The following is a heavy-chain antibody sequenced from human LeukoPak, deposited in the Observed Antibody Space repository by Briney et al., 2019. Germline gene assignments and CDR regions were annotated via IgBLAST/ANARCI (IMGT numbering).Heavy chain of an antibody. CDR2: ITSDGSTT. Sequence: GGSLRLSCAASGFTFSSYYMHWVRHVPGTGLVWVSRITSDGSTTRYADSLKGRFTISRDNGKKTPYLQMNSLRAEDTAVYYCARDQGSYGLFDYWGQGTLVSVSS. D-gene: IGHD5-18*01. CDR1: GFTFSSYY. V-gene: IGHV3-74*01. J-gene: IGHJ4*02. CDR3: ARDQGSYGLFDY.